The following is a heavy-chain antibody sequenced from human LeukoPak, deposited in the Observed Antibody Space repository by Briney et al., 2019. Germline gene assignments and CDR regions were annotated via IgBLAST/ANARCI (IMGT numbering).Heavy chain of an antibody. Sequence: GGSLRLSCAASGFTFSSYAMSWVRQAPGKGLEWVSAISGSGGSTYYADSVKGRFTISRDNTKNTLYLQMNSLRAEDTAVYYCAGETHPLGYDSSGYALWGQGTLVTVSS. D-gene: IGHD3-22*01. V-gene: IGHV3-23*01. CDR3: AGETHPLGYDSSGYAL. CDR2: ISGSGGST. J-gene: IGHJ4*02. CDR1: GFTFSSYA.